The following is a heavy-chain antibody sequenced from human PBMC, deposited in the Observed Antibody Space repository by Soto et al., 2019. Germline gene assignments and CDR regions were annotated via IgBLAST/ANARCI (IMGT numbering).Heavy chain of an antibody. J-gene: IGHJ6*02. D-gene: IGHD5-18*01. CDR2: ISDSGTT. CDR3: ARALIQLWPHYYYGMDV. Sequence: SETLSLTCSVSGASIGSGDDYWTWIRQSPGKGLEWIGYISDSGTTYYNPSLKSRVTISVDTSKNQFSLKLSSVTAADTAVYYCARALIQLWPHYYYGMDVWGQGTTVTVSS. CDR1: GASIGSGDDY. V-gene: IGHV4-30-4*08.